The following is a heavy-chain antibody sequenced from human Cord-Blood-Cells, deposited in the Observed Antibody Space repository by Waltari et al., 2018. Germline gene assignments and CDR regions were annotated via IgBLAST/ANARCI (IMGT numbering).Heavy chain of an antibody. CDR3: ASTIYSGYFDY. CDR1: GFTFSSYS. J-gene: IGHJ4*02. Sequence: EVQLVESEGGLVKPGGSLRLSCAASGFTFSSYSMNWVRQAPGKGLWWVSSISSSTSYIYYADSVKGRFTISRDNAKNSLYLQMNSLRAEDTAVYYCASTIYSGYFDYWGQGTLVTVSS. V-gene: IGHV3-21*01. CDR2: ISSSTSYI. D-gene: IGHD1-26*01.